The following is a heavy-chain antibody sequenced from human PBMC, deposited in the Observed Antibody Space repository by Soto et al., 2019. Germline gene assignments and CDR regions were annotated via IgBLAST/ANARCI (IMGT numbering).Heavy chain of an antibody. D-gene: IGHD6-13*01. CDR1: GYTFTSYG. Sequence: QVQLVQSGAEVKKPGASVKVSCKASGYTFTSYGISWVRQAPGQGLEWMGWISAYNGNTKYAQKFQGRVTMTTDTPTSTAYMEVSSLSSDDTAVYYCARDAAAGLNDYWGQGTLVTVSS. CDR3: ARDAAAGLNDY. J-gene: IGHJ4*02. CDR2: ISAYNGNT. V-gene: IGHV1-18*01.